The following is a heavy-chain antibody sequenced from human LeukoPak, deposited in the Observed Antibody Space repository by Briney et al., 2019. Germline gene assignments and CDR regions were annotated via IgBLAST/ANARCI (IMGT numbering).Heavy chain of an antibody. CDR1: GFTFSSYA. CDR2: ISYDGNNK. D-gene: IGHD4-17*01. J-gene: IGHJ6*03. CDR3: AKDAGTTVTTSDMDV. Sequence: PGGSLRLSCAASGFTFSSYAMHWVRQAPGKGLQWVAVISYDGNNKYYADSVKGRFTTSRDNSKNTLYLQMNSLRAEDTAVYYCAKDAGTTVTTSDMDVWGKGTTVTISS. V-gene: IGHV3-30*01.